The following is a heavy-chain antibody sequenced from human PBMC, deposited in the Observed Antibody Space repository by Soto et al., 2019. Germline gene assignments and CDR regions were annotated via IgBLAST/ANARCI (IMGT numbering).Heavy chain of an antibody. CDR2: ISSSGSSR. J-gene: IGHJ5*02. CDR3: ARDRYTNYVNYFDT. V-gene: IGHV3-11*01. CDR1: GFSISDYY. D-gene: IGHD2-2*02. Sequence: GGSLRLSCTASGFSISDYYMYWIRQSPGKGLEWLSCISSSGSSRYYADSVKGRFIISRDNAKNSLYLQMERLRVEDTAVYYCARDRYTNYVNYFDTWGQGPMVTVSS.